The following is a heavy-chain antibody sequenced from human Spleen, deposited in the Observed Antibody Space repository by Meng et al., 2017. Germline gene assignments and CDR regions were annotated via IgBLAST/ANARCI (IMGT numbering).Heavy chain of an antibody. J-gene: IGHJ4*02. D-gene: IGHD3-16*01. Sequence: ASVKVSCKASGYTFTNYYMHWVRQAPGQGLEWMGRINLSSGGTDYAQKFQGRVTMTRYTSISTAYLELSSLTSDDTDLFYCARAYTSSGPFDYWGQGTLVTSPQ. V-gene: IGHV1-2*05. CDR3: ARAYTSSGPFDY. CDR2: INLSSGGT. CDR1: GYTFTNYY.